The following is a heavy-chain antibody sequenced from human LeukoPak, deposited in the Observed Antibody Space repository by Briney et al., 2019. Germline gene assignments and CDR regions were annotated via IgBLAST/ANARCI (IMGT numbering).Heavy chain of an antibody. D-gene: IGHD3-22*01. V-gene: IGHV4-59*12. CDR1: GGSISSYY. CDR3: ARVKRDYYDGSGYYSSHLFDY. Sequence: SETLSLTCTVSGGSISSYYWSWIRQPPGKGLEWIGYIYYSGSTNYNPSLKSRVTISVDTSKNQFSLKLSSVTAADTAVYYCARVKRDYYDGSGYYSSHLFDYWGQGTLVTVSS. J-gene: IGHJ4*01. CDR2: IYYSGST.